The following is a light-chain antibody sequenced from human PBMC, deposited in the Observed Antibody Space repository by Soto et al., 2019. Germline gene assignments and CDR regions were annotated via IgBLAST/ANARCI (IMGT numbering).Light chain of an antibody. Sequence: QSVLTQPPSVSAAPGQKVTISCSGSSSNIGNNYVSWYQQFSGKTPKLLIHDNNKRPPGIPDRFSGSKSGTSATLGITGLQTGDEADYYCGTWDSSLSAVVFGGGTKLTVL. CDR1: SSNIGNNY. J-gene: IGLJ2*01. V-gene: IGLV1-51*01. CDR3: GTWDSSLSAVV. CDR2: DNN.